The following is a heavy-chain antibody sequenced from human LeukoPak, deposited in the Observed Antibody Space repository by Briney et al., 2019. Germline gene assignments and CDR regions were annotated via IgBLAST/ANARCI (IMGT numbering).Heavy chain of an antibody. D-gene: IGHD3-10*01. CDR1: GYSFTSYW. V-gene: IGHV5-51*01. Sequence: GESLKISCKGSGYSFTSYWIGWVRQIPGKGLEWMGIIYPGDSDTRYSPSFQGQVTISADKSISTAYLQWSSLKASDTAMYYCARQHMVRGVIILFDYWGQGTLVTVSS. CDR2: IYPGDSDT. J-gene: IGHJ4*02. CDR3: ARQHMVRGVIILFDY.